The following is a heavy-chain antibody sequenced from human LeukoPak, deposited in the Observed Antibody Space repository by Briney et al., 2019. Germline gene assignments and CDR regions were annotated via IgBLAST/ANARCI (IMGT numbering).Heavy chain of an antibody. CDR2: IKQDGSEK. Sequence: GGSLRLSCVVSGFTFSTYWMNWVRQAPGKGLEWVASIKQDGSEKKYVDSVKGRFTISRDNSKNTLYLQMNSLRAEDTAVYYCAKDPQYSSGWYDYWGQGTLVTVSS. J-gene: IGHJ4*02. CDR3: AKDPQYSSGWYDY. CDR1: GFTFSTYW. V-gene: IGHV3-7*03. D-gene: IGHD6-19*01.